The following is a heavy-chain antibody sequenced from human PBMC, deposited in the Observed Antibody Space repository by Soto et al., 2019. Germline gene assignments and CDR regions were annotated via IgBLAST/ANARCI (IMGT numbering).Heavy chain of an antibody. Sequence: GGSLRLSCAASGFTFSSFSMDWVRQAPGKGLEWVSSISSSGSYISYADSVKGRFTPSRDNAKNSLELQMDSLRAEDTAVYYCVRLRSRASYFDSWGQGAPVTVSS. J-gene: IGHJ4*02. CDR1: GFTFSSFS. D-gene: IGHD2-2*01. CDR3: VRLRSRASYFDS. V-gene: IGHV3-21*01. CDR2: ISSSGSYI.